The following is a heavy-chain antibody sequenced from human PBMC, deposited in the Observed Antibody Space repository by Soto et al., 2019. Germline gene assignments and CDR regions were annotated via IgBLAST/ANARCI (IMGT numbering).Heavy chain of an antibody. CDR2: IYYSGST. CDR3: ARHPFFRFGVPAAMEEVLYYYYYMDV. Sequence: SETLSLTCTVSGGSISSSSYYWGWIRQPPGKGLEWIGSIYYSGSTYYNPSLKSRVTISVDTSKNQFSLKLSSVTAADTAVYYCARHPFFRFGVPAAMEEVLYYYYYMDVWGKGTTVTVSS. D-gene: IGHD2-2*01. V-gene: IGHV4-39*01. J-gene: IGHJ6*03. CDR1: GGSISSSSYY.